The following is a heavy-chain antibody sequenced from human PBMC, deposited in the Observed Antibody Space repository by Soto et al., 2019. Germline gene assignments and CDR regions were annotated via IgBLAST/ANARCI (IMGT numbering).Heavy chain of an antibody. D-gene: IGHD2-2*01. J-gene: IGHJ4*02. CDR2: ISAYNGNT. CDR1: GYTFTSYG. Sequence: QVQLVQSGAEVKKPGASVKVSCKASGYTFTSYGISWVRQAPGQGLEWMGWISAYNGNTNYAPKLQGRVTMTTDTSTSTAYRELRSLRSDDTAVYYCARVGTDCSSTSCYWGDFDYWGQGTLVTVSS. CDR3: ARVGTDCSSTSCYWGDFDY. V-gene: IGHV1-18*01.